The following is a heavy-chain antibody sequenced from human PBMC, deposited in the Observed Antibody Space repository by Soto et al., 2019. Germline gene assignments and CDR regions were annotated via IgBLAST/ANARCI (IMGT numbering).Heavy chain of an antibody. CDR3: ATSSRTHCRGDTCFENWFDP. CDR1: GGSFSSYV. D-gene: IGHD2-21*02. CDR2: IIPMFGTA. Sequence: QVHLVQSGAEVKQPGSSVRVSCKASGGSFSSYVISWVRQAPGQGIEWMGGIIPMFGTANYEQRFQGRLTITADERTNTAYMELSTLRSEDSAVYYCATSSRTHCRGDTCFENWFDPWGQGTRVTVSS. V-gene: IGHV1-69*01. J-gene: IGHJ5*02.